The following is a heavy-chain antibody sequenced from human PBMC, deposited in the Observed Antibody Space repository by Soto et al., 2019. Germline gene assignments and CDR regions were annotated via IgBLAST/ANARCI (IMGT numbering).Heavy chain of an antibody. Sequence: GESLKISCKGSGYSFTSYWISWVRQMPGKGLEWMGRIDPSDSYTNYSPSFQGHVTISADKSTSTAYLQWSSLKASDTAMYYCARLQRPGYYSEGFFDYWGQGTLVTVSS. CDR1: GYSFTSYW. J-gene: IGHJ4*02. V-gene: IGHV5-10-1*01. CDR3: ARLQRPGYYSEGFFDY. D-gene: IGHD3-22*01. CDR2: IDPSDSYT.